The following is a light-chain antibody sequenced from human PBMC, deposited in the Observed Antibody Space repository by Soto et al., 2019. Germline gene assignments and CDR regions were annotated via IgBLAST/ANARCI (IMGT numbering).Light chain of an antibody. CDR3: QRYGTSKT. V-gene: IGKV3-20*01. J-gene: IGKJ1*01. Sequence: EIVMSQSPATLSVSRGERATRSCRSSQSVSSNLAWYRQIPGQAPRLLIVRASTRTAGIPDRFTGSGSGTDFPLTVSRLEPEDFAAYYWQRYGTSKTLGQGTK. CDR1: QSVSSN. CDR2: RAS.